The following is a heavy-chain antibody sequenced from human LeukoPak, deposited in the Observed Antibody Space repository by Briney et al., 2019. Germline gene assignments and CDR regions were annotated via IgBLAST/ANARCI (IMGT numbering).Heavy chain of an antibody. D-gene: IGHD3-10*01. CDR3: ARYRRGLGYMDV. V-gene: IGHV3-48*04. CDR2: ISSSSSTI. CDR1: VLTFSSYS. J-gene: IGHJ6*03. Sequence: GGSLRLTCAASVLTFSSYSMDWVRQAPEKGLEWVSYISSSSSTIYYADSVRGRLTISRDNAKNSLSLQMNSLRAEDTALYYCARYRRGLGYMDVWGKGTTVTVSS.